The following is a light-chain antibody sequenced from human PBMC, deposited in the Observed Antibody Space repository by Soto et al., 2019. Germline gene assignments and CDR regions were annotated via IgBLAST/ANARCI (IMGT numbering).Light chain of an antibody. V-gene: IGKV4-1*01. J-gene: IGKJ2*01. CDR2: WAS. CDR3: QQFYSTPYT. CDR1: QSVLYSSNNNNY. Sequence: DIVMTQSPDSLAVSLGERATINCKSSQSVLYSSNNNNYLAWYQQKPGQPPRLLIYWASTREFGVPDRFSGSGSGTDFTLTISSLQAEDVDVYYCQQFYSTPYTFGQGTKLEIK.